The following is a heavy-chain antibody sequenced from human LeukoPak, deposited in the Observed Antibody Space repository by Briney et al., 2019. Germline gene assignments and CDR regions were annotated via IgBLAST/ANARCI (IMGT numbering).Heavy chain of an antibody. V-gene: IGHV4-59*01. D-gene: IGHD3-10*01. CDR3: ARVGGTNYYYYGMDV. J-gene: IGHJ6*02. CDR2: IYDSGST. Sequence: PSETLSLTCTVSGGSISGYYWSWIRQPPGKGLEWIGYIYDSGSTNYNPSLKSRVTISVDTSKNQFSLKLSSVTAADMAVYYCARVGGTNYYYYGMDVWGQGTMVTVS. CDR1: GGSISGYY.